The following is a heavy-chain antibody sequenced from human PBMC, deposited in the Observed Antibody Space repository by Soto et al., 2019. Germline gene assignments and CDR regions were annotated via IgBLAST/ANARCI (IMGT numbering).Heavy chain of an antibody. Sequence: PWESLKISCKGSGYSFTSYWIGWVRQMPGKGLEWMGIIYPGDSDTRYSPSFQGQVTISADKSISTAYLQWSSLKASDTAMYYCTRLGVAYSYHGDYWGQGTLVTVSS. CDR3: TRLGVAYSYHGDY. CDR2: IYPGDSDT. CDR1: GYSFTSYW. V-gene: IGHV5-51*01. D-gene: IGHD5-18*01. J-gene: IGHJ4*02.